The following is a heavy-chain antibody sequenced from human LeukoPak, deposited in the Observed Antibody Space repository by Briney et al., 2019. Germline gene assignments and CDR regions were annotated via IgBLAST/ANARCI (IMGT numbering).Heavy chain of an antibody. CDR3: ASRKLGNDY. V-gene: IGHV3-48*03. D-gene: IGHD7-27*01. J-gene: IGHJ4*01. CDR1: GFTFSSYE. CDR2: ISSSGSTI. Sequence: GGSMRLSCAASGFTFSSYEMNWVRQAPGKGLEWVSYISSSGSTIYYADSVKGRFTISRDNAKNSLYLQMNSLRAEDTAVYYCASRKLGNDYWGQGTLVTVSS.